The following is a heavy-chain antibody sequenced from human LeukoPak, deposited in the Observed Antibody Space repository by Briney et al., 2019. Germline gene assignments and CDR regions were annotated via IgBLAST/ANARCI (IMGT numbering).Heavy chain of an antibody. J-gene: IGHJ4*02. CDR3: AKSASSYCSGISCLKYYFDY. CDR1: RFTFSSFG. Sequence: PGGSLRLSCAASRFTFSSFGMHWVRQAPGKGLEWVAVVSYDGSNEYYADSVKGRFTISRDNSKNTLYLQMNSLRAADTAVYYCAKSASSYCSGISCLKYYFDYWGQGTLVTVSS. D-gene: IGHD2-2*01. V-gene: IGHV3-30*18. CDR2: VSYDGSNE.